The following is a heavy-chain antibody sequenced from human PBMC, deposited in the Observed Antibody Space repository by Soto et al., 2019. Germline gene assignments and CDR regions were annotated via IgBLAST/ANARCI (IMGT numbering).Heavy chain of an antibody. V-gene: IGHV2-70*01. Sequence: SGPTLVNPTQTLTLTCTFSGFSLASSGMCVSWIRQPPGEALEWLAFICWDDDKYYSTSLKTRLTISKDTSKNQVVLTMTNVDPVDTATYYCARTSGWHPEHYFDFWGQGTLVTVSP. CDR3: ARTSGWHPEHYFDF. D-gene: IGHD6-19*01. J-gene: IGHJ4*02. CDR2: ICWDDDK. CDR1: GFSLASSGMC.